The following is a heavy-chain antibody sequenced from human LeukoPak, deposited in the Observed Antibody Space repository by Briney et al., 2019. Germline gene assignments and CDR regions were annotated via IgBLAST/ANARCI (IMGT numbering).Heavy chain of an antibody. CDR1: GYTFTGYY. CDR2: INPSGGST. Sequence: ASVKVSCKASGYTFTGYYMHWVRQAPGQGLEWMGIINPSGGSTSYAQKFQGRVTMTRDMSTSTVYMELSSLRSEDTAVYYCATAMTGTRPGAFDIWGQGTMVTVSS. V-gene: IGHV1-46*01. J-gene: IGHJ3*02. D-gene: IGHD3-9*01. CDR3: ATAMTGTRPGAFDI.